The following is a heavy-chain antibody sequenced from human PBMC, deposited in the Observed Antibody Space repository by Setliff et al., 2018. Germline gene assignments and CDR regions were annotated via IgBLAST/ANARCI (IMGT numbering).Heavy chain of an antibody. CDR2: IYYSGNT. V-gene: IGHV4-59*06. D-gene: IGHD2-15*01. Sequence: SETLSLTCTVSGGSISTYYWSWIRQTPVKGLEWIAYIYYSGNTYYNPSLKSRVTISVDTSKNQFSLKINSVTAADTAVYYCARGHCSSGECPNYFDPWGQGTQVTVSS. CDR1: GGSISTYY. CDR3: ARGHCSSGECPNYFDP. J-gene: IGHJ5*02.